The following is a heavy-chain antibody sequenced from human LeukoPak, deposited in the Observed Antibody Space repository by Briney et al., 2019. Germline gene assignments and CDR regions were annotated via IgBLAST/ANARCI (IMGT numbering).Heavy chain of an antibody. CDR1: GFTFSNYW. CDR3: GRDRGGTSGWSPVGY. J-gene: IGHJ4*02. D-gene: IGHD6-19*01. CDR2: IKQDGSEK. Sequence: GGSLRLSCAASGFTFSNYWMTWVRQAPGKGLEWVANIKQDGSEKYYVDSVEGRFTISRDNAKNSLYLQMNSLRGEDTAVYYCGRDRGGTSGWSPVGYWGQGTLVTVSS. V-gene: IGHV3-7*01.